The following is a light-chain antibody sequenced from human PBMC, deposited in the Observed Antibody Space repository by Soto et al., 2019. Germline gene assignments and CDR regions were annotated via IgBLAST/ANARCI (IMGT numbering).Light chain of an antibody. CDR3: QQLSNLPPIT. CDR1: QSVGSY. Sequence: EKMLSLSLATLSLSPGERATLSCRASQSVGSYLDCYQQKPGQAPRLLIYDASNRATGIPARFSGSGSGTDFTLTISMLEPEDFAIYYCQQLSNLPPITFGQGTRLEV. CDR2: DAS. J-gene: IGKJ5*01. V-gene: IGKV3-11*01.